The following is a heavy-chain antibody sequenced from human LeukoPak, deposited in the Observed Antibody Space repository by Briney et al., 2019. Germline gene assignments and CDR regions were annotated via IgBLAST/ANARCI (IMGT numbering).Heavy chain of an antibody. Sequence: SVKVSCKASGGTFSSYAISWVRQAPRQGLEWMGGIIPIFGTANYAQKFQGRVTITTDESTSTAYMELSSLRSEDTAVYYCARGGLYAGYFDYWGQGTLVTVSS. D-gene: IGHD2-8*01. CDR1: GGTFSSYA. CDR2: IIPIFGTA. V-gene: IGHV1-69*05. CDR3: ARGGLYAGYFDY. J-gene: IGHJ4*02.